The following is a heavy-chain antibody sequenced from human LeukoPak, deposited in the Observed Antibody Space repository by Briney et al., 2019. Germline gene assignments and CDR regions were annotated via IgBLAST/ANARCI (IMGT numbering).Heavy chain of an antibody. D-gene: IGHD5-18*01. CDR2: ISGGGGST. J-gene: IGHJ4*02. Sequence: GGSLRLSCAASGFTFSTYVMSWVRQAPGKGLEWVSTISGGGGSTYYADSVKGRFTISRDNSKNTLYLQMNSLRAEDTAIYYCAKDNSYGNFDYWGQGTLVTVSS. CDR1: GFTFSTYV. V-gene: IGHV3-23*01. CDR3: AKDNSYGNFDY.